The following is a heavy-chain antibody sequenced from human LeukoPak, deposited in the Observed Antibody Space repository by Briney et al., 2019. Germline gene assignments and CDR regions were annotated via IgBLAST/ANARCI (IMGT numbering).Heavy chain of an antibody. CDR3: ARDSNPPMDV. Sequence: GGSLRLSCAASGFTFSSYGMHWVRQAPGKGLEWLAIIWNDGTNKYYADSVKGRFTLSRDNSKNTLYLQMNSLRAEDTAVYYCARDSNPPMDVWGQGTTVTVSS. CDR1: GFTFSSYG. D-gene: IGHD1-14*01. CDR2: IWNDGTNK. V-gene: IGHV3-33*01. J-gene: IGHJ6*02.